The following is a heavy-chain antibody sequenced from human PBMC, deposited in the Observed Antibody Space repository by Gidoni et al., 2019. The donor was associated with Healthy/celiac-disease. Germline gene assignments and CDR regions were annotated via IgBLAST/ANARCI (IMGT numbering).Heavy chain of an antibody. J-gene: IGHJ4*02. Sequence: EVQLVESGGGLVKPGGSLRLSCAASGFTFSSSSMNWVRQSPGKGLEWVSSISRSSIYIDYADSVKGRFTISRDNAKNSLYLQMNSLRAEDTAVYYCARAYGGSSGYWFDYWGQGTLVTVSS. D-gene: IGHD3-22*01. CDR3: ARAYGGSSGYWFDY. CDR1: GFTFSSSS. V-gene: IGHV3-21*01. CDR2: ISRSSIYI.